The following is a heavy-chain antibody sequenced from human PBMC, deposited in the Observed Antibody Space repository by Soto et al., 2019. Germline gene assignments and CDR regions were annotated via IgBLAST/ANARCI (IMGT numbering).Heavy chain of an antibody. V-gene: IGHV4-39*01. CDR1: GGPISSSNHY. CDR3: ARLGDRVNYYYMDV. Sequence: VQLQESGPGLVKPAETLSVTCTVSGGPISSSNHYWGWIRQPPGKGLEWIGSIYYIGSTYYNPSVQSRVTISVDTSKNQFSLKVKSVPAADTAVYFCARLGDRVNYYYMDVWGKGTTVTVSS. CDR2: IYYIGST. J-gene: IGHJ6*03.